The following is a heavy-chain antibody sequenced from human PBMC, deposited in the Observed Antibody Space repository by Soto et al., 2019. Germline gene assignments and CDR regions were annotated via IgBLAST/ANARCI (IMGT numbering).Heavy chain of an antibody. Sequence: EVQLVESGGGLVQPGGSLRLSCAASGFTFSVYWMHWVRQAPGKGLVWVSRIDSDGSTTSYADSVKGRFTISRDNAKSKLYPQMHSLRAEETAVYYCARPGYSNYCPWVDVWCQGTTVTVSS. D-gene: IGHD4-4*01. V-gene: IGHV3-74*01. CDR1: GFTFSVYW. CDR2: IDSDGSTT. CDR3: ARPGYSNYCPWVDV. J-gene: IGHJ6*02.